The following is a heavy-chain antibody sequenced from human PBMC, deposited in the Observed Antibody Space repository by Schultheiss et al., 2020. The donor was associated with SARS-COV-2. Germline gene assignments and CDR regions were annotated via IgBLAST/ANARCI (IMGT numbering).Heavy chain of an antibody. CDR3: ARSLRKGDYFDY. D-gene: IGHD3-3*01. V-gene: IGHV1-2*02. Sequence: GESLKISCKASGYTFTGYYMHWVRQAPGQGLEWMGWINPNSGGTNYAQKFQGRVTMTRDTSISTAYMELSRLRSDDTAVYYCARSLRKGDYFDYWGQGTLVTVSS. CDR2: INPNSGGT. CDR1: GYTFTGYY. J-gene: IGHJ4*02.